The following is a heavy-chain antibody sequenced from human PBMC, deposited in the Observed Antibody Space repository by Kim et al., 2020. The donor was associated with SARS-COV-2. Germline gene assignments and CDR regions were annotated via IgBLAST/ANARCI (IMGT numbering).Heavy chain of an antibody. J-gene: IGHJ5*02. CDR1: GGSISSYY. V-gene: IGHV4-59*01. CDR3: ARGYSSSWSYNWFDP. Sequence: SETLSLTCTVSGGSISSYYWSWIRQPPGKGLEWIGYIYYSGSTNYNPSLKSRVTISVDTSKNQFSLKLSSVTAADTAVYYCARGYSSSWSYNWFDPWGQGTLVTVSS. CDR2: IYYSGST. D-gene: IGHD6-13*01.